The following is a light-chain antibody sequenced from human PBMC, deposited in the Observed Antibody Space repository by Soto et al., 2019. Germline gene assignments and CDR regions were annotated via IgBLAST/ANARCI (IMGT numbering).Light chain of an antibody. V-gene: IGLV2-14*01. CDR2: DVT. CDR1: SSDIGDYDY. CDR3: CSYTDTALDVV. J-gene: IGLJ2*01. Sequence: QSVLAQPASVSGSPGQSITISCTGTSSDIGDYDYVSWYQLLPGKAPKLLIFDVTHRPSGVSDRFSGSKSGNTASLTISGVRPEDEADYYCCSYTDTALDVVFGGGTKVTVL.